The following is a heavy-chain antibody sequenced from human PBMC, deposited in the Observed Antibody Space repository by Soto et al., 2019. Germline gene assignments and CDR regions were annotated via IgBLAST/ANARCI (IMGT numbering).Heavy chain of an antibody. CDR3: ARGEEYCGGYCYSS. V-gene: IGHV3-48*01. CDR2: ISSGSSTI. D-gene: IGHD2-21*02. J-gene: IGHJ5*02. CDR1: GFTFSSCS. Sequence: EVQLVESGGGLVQPGGSLRLSCAASGFTFSSCSMNWVRQAPGKGLEWVSYISSGSSTINYADSVKGRFTISRDNAKNVLDLRMRSLSAEDTAVYYCARGEEYCGGYCYSSWGQGTLVTVSS.